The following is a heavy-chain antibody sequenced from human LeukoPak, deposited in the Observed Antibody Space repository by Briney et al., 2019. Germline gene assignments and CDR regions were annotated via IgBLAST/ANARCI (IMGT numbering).Heavy chain of an antibody. J-gene: IGHJ4*02. V-gene: IGHV3-23*01. CDR1: GFTFSSYA. D-gene: IGHD6-19*01. CDR2: ISGSGGST. Sequence: GGFLRLSCAASGFTFSSYAMSWVRQAPGKGLEWVSAISGSGGSTYYADSVKGRFTISRDNSKNTLYLQMNSLRAEDTAVYYCAKDLYLQWLVPFSTGIYFDYWGQGTLVTVSS. CDR3: AKDLYLQWLVPFSTGIYFDY.